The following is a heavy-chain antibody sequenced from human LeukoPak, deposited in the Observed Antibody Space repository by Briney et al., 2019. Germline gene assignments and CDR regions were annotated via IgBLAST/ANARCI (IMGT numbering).Heavy chain of an antibody. J-gene: IGHJ4*02. CDR2: IDWDDDK. Sequence: SGPALVKPTQTLTLTCTFSGFSLSTSGMRVSWIRQPPGKALEWLARIDWDDDKFYSTSLKTRLTIFKDTSKNQVVLTMTNMDPVDTATYYCARQYYYDSSGYYGVDYWGQGTLVTVSS. D-gene: IGHD3-22*01. CDR3: ARQYYYDSSGYYGVDY. V-gene: IGHV2-70*04. CDR1: GFSLSTSGMR.